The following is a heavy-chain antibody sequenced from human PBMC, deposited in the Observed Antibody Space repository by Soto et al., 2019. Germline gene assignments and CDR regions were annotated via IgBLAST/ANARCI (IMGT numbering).Heavy chain of an antibody. V-gene: IGHV3-23*01. CDR3: AKNVGGITIFGGMDV. CDR2: ISGSGGST. J-gene: IGHJ6*02. Sequence: EVQLLESGGGLVQPGGSLRLSCAASGFTFSSYAMSWVRQAPGKGLEWVSAISGSGGSTYYADSVKGRFTISRDNSKNTLYLQMNSLRAEDTAVYYGAKNVGGITIFGGMDVWGQGTTVTVSS. CDR1: GFTFSSYA. D-gene: IGHD3-9*01.